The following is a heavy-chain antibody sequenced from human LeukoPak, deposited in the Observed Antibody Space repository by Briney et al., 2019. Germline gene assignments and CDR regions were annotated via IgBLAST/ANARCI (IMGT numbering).Heavy chain of an antibody. CDR3: AKDRGSSSWYYHNWFDP. D-gene: IGHD6-13*01. CDR1: GFTFSGYA. CDR2: ISGSGGST. Sequence: PGGSLRLSCAASGFTFSGYAMSWVRQAPGKGLERVSAISGSGGSTYYADSVKGRFTISRDNSKNTLYLQMNSLRAEDTAVYYCAKDRGSSSWYYHNWFDPWGQGTLVTVSS. V-gene: IGHV3-23*01. J-gene: IGHJ5*02.